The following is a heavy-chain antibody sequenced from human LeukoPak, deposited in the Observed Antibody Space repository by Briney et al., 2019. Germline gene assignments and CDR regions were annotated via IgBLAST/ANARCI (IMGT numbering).Heavy chain of an antibody. J-gene: IGHJ3*01. D-gene: IGHD3-9*01. V-gene: IGHV3-66*01. CDR2: IYSGGST. Sequence: SGGSLRLSCTASGFTVSSNYMTWVRQAPGKGLEWVSVIYSGGSTYYADSVKGRFTISRDNSKNTLWLQMNSLRAEDTAVYYCARVLLGMSAFDLWGQGTMVSVSS. CDR1: GFTVSSNY. CDR3: ARVLLGMSAFDL.